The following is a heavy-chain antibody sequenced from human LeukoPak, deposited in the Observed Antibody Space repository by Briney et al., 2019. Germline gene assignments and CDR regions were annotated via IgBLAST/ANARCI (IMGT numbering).Heavy chain of an antibody. Sequence: GGSLRLSCAASGFTFSSYSMNWVRQAPGKGLEWVSVIYSGGSTYYADSVKGRFTISRDNSKNTLYLQMNSLRAEDTAVYYCAREYSVSIAAAGTLLGYGMDVWGQGTTVTVSS. D-gene: IGHD6-13*01. J-gene: IGHJ6*02. V-gene: IGHV3-66*01. CDR1: GFTFSSYS. CDR2: IYSGGST. CDR3: AREYSVSIAAAGTLLGYGMDV.